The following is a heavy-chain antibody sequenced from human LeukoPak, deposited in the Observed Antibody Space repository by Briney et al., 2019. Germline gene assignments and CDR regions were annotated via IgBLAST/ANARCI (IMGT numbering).Heavy chain of an antibody. CDR3: ARVDAGYCSSTSCPPVH. V-gene: IGHV1-69*04. CDR2: IIPIFGIA. D-gene: IGHD2-2*01. J-gene: IGHJ4*02. Sequence: SVKVSCKASGGNFSSYAISWVRQAPGQGLEWMGRIIPIFGIANYAQKFQGRVTITADKSTSTAYMELSSLRSEDTAVYYCARVDAGYCSSTSCPPVHWGEGTLVSVSS. CDR1: GGNFSSYA.